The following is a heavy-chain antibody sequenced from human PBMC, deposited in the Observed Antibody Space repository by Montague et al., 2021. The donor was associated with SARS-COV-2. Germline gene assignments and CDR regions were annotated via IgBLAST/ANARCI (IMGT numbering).Heavy chain of an antibody. CDR3: SRIAFAVIPH. D-gene: IGHD3-16*01. J-gene: IGHJ4*02. CDR1: GDSVAELRRT. V-gene: IGHV6-1*01. Sequence: CAISGDSVAELRRTSEEHTSELWNCVNSFARFYFKKNKNYDYAASVAGRVTVNPDTSKNQVSLELRSVTPEDTAVYYCSRIAFAVIPHWGQGTLVTVSS. CDR2: FYFKKNKNY.